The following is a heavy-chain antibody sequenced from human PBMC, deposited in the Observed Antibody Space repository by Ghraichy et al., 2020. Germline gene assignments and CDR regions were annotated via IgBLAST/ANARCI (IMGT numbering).Heavy chain of an antibody. J-gene: IGHJ2*01. D-gene: IGHD5-18*01. Sequence: GESLNISSAASGFTFNSYAMGWVRQAPGKGLEWVSTINEHGRATYYAASVKGRFTISRDNSRDTLFLQVNSLRFDDTAVYYCAKEGRPYSGGGYFDLWGRGTLVTVSS. CDR2: INEHGRAT. CDR3: AKEGRPYSGGGYFDL. V-gene: IGHV3-23*01. CDR1: GFTFNSYA.